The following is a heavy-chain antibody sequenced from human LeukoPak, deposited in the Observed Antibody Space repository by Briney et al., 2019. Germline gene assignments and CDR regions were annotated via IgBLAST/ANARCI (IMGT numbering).Heavy chain of an antibody. CDR2: IGGSGGST. CDR1: GFTFSSYA. D-gene: IGHD2-15*01. CDR3: AKEFCSGGSCYPYYFDY. J-gene: IGHJ4*02. Sequence: GGSLRLSCAASGFTFSSYAMSWVRQASGKGLEWVSAIGGSGGSTYYEASVKGRFTISRDNSKNTLYLQMNSLRAEDTAVYYCAKEFCSGGSCYPYYFDYWGQGTLVTVSS. V-gene: IGHV3-23*01.